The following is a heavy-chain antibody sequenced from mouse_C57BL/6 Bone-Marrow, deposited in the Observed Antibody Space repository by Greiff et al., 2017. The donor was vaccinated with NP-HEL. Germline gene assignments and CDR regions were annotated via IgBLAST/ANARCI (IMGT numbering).Heavy chain of an antibody. J-gene: IGHJ4*01. Sequence: QVQLKQPGAELVRPGTSVKVSCKASGYAFTNYLIEWVKQRPGQGLEWIGVINPGSGGTNYNEKFKGKATLTADKSSSTAYMQLSSLTSEDSAVYFCARGQLGDYAMDYWGQGTSVTVSS. CDR3: ARGQLGDYAMDY. CDR1: GYAFTNYL. CDR2: INPGSGGT. V-gene: IGHV1-54*01. D-gene: IGHD3-1*01.